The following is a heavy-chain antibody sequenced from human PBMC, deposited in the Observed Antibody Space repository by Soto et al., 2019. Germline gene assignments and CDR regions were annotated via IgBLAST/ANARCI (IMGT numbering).Heavy chain of an antibody. J-gene: IGHJ3*01. CDR3: ARAPPALKGDAYDV. CDR1: GGTFSSYT. CDR2: IIPLLRIA. V-gene: IGHV1-69*02. Sequence: QVQLVQSGAEVKKPGSSVNVSCKASGGTFSSYTISWVRQAPGQGLEWVGRIIPLLRIANYAQKFQGRVTITADRSSGTAYMDLSSLRSDDTAVYYCARAPPALKGDAYDVWGQGTMVIVSS.